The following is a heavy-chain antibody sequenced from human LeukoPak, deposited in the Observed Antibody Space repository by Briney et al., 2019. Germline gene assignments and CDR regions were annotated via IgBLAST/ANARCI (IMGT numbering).Heavy chain of an antibody. Sequence: PGGSLRLSCAASGFTFSNYGMHWVRQAPGKGLDWVAFIRYDGRNKYYADSVKGRFTISRDNAKNSLYLQMNSLRAEDTALYYCARGRGSYYRAYYYYYMDVWGKGTTVTVSS. J-gene: IGHJ6*03. V-gene: IGHV3-30*02. CDR2: IRYDGRNK. CDR1: GFTFSNYG. CDR3: ARGRGSYYRAYYYYYMDV. D-gene: IGHD1-26*01.